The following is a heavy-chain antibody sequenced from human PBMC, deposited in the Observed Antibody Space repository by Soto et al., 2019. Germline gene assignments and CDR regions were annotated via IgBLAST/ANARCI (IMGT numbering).Heavy chain of an antibody. CDR1: GYTFSNYD. CDR2: MSPNSGRT. Sequence: QVQLVQSGAEVEKPGASVKVSCKASGYTFSNYDINWVRQATGQGLEWMGWMSPNSGRTGYAQKFQGRVTMTMNTSSSTAYMELSSLRSEDTAVYYCARGKLYTNDYWGQGTLVTVSS. D-gene: IGHD2-2*02. V-gene: IGHV1-8*01. CDR3: ARGKLYTNDY. J-gene: IGHJ4*02.